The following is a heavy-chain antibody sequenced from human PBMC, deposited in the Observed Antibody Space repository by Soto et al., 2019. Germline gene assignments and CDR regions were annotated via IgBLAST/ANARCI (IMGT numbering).Heavy chain of an antibody. D-gene: IGHD5-12*01. CDR3: ARRRDGYNYFDY. CDR2: IYYTGST. CDR1: GGSISRNNYY. J-gene: IGHJ4*02. Sequence: SETLSLTCTVSGGSISRNNYYWGWIRQPPGKGLEWIGRIYYTGSTSYNPSLKSRVTISVDTSKNQFSLKLSSVTAADTAVYYCARRRDGYNYFDYWGQGTLVTVSS. V-gene: IGHV4-39*01.